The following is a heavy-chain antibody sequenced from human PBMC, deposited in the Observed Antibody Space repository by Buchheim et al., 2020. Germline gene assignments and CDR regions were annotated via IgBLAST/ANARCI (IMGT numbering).Heavy chain of an antibody. V-gene: IGHV4-59*01. CDR3: ARVYRGYCSGGSCYSNYFDY. D-gene: IGHD2-15*01. J-gene: IGHJ4*02. CDR1: GGSISSYY. CDR2: IYYSGST. Sequence: QVQLQESGPGLVKPSETLSLTCTVSGGSISSYYWSWIRQPPGKGLEWIGYIYYSGSTNYNPSLKSRVTISVDPSKNQFSLKLSSVTAADTAVYYCARVYRGYCSGGSCYSNYFDYWGQGTL.